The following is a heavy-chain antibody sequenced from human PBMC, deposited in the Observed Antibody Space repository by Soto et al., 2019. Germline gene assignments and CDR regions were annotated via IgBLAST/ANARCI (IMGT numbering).Heavy chain of an antibody. V-gene: IGHV4-39*01. CDR2: IYYSGAT. Sequence: SETLSLTCTVSGGSISSSSYSWGWIRQPPGKGLEWIGSIYYSGATYYNPSLKTRVAISVDTSKNQFSLKLSSVTAADTAVYYCASQRWRQWEGYYFDYWGQGALVTVSS. D-gene: IGHD1-26*01. CDR1: GGSISSSSYS. J-gene: IGHJ4*02. CDR3: ASQRWRQWEGYYFDY.